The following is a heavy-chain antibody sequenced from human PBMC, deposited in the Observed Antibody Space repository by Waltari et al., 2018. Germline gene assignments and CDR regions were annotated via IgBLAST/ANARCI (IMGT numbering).Heavy chain of an antibody. CDR2: CDPEDGET. J-gene: IGHJ4*02. Sequence: QVQLVQSGAEVKKPGASVKVSCKVSGYTLTELSMHWVRQAPGTGLEWMGGCDPEDGETIYAQKFQGRVTMTEDTSTDTAYMELSSLRSEDTAVYYCATETKMYSSGWYYFDYWGQGTLVTVSS. V-gene: IGHV1-24*01. D-gene: IGHD6-19*01. CDR1: GYTLTELS. CDR3: ATETKMYSSGWYYFDY.